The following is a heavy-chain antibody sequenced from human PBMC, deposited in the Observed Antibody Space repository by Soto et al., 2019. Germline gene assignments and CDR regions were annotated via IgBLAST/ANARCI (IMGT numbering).Heavy chain of an antibody. J-gene: IGHJ4*02. CDR1: GGTFSSYA. Sequence: QVQLVQSGAEVKKPGSSVKVSCKASGGTFSSYAISWVRQAPGQGLEWMGGIIPIFGTANYAQKFQGRVTLTADESTRTAYMELSSLRSEDTAVYYCARSAKELAYSGDDCDYYFSYWGQGTLVTVSS. D-gene: IGHD2-21*02. CDR2: IIPIFGTA. V-gene: IGHV1-69*01. CDR3: ARSAKELAYSGDDCDYYFSY.